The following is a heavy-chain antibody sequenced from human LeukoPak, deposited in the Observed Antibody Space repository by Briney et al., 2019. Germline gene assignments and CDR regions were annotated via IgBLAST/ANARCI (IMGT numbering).Heavy chain of an antibody. Sequence: GGSLRLSCAASGVTFSVYSMNWVRQAPGKGLEWVANISGSSSTIYYADSVKGRFTTSRDNARDSLYLQMNSLRADDTAVYYCATDGTHYWGQGTLVTVSS. CDR3: ATDGTHY. CDR2: ISGSSSTI. V-gene: IGHV3-48*01. J-gene: IGHJ4*02. D-gene: IGHD6-13*01. CDR1: GVTFSVYS.